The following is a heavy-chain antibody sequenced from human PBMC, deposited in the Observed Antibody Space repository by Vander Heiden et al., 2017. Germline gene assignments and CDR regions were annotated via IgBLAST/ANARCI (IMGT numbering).Heavy chain of an antibody. J-gene: IGHJ6*02. D-gene: IGHD3-10*01. CDR1: GFTFSSYS. V-gene: IGHV3-48*02. CDR3: ARDSALWFGELLTYYGMDV. Sequence: EVQLVESGGGLVQPGGSLRLSCAASGFTFSSYSMNWVRQAPRKGLEWVSYISSSSSTIYYADSVKGRFTISRDNAKNSLYLQMNSLRDEDTAVYYCARDSALWFGELLTYYGMDVWGQGTTVTVSS. CDR2: ISSSSSTI.